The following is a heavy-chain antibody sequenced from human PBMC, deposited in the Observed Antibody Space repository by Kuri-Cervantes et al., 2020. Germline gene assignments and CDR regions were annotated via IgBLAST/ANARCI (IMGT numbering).Heavy chain of an antibody. J-gene: IGHJ4*02. Sequence: GESLKISCAASGFTVNSYFLTWVRRPPGKGLEWVSVTYSGGTSYFGDSVKGRFTISRDYSKNTLYLEMNSLRAEDTAVYYCARDKAVAGTGDYWGQGTLVTVSS. D-gene: IGHD6-19*01. CDR2: TYSGGTS. CDR3: ARDKAVAGTGDY. CDR1: GFTVNSYF. V-gene: IGHV3-66*02.